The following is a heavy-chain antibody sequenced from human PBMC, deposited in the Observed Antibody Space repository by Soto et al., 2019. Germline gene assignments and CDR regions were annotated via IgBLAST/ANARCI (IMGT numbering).Heavy chain of an antibody. CDR2: ISISGGST. CDR1: GFTLSNYA. Sequence: EVQLLESGGGLVQPGGSLRLSCAASGFTLSNYAMSWVRQAPGKGLEWVSAISISGGSTYYADSVKGRFTISRDSSKNTLDRQMNSLRAEDTAVYYCAKDLRDSSGYYYYIDSWGQGILVTVSS. CDR3: AKDLRDSSGYYYYIDS. V-gene: IGHV3-23*01. J-gene: IGHJ4*02. D-gene: IGHD3-22*01.